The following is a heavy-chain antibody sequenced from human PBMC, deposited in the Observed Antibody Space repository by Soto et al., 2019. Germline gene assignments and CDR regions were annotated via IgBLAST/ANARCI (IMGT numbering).Heavy chain of an antibody. CDR2: IIPILGIA. Sequence: SVKRSCKTFGGTFSSYPISWVRQAPEQGLEWMGRIIPILGIANYAQKFQGRVTITADKSTSTAYMELSSLRSEDTAVYYCASTDMDVWGKGTTVTVSS. V-gene: IGHV1-69*02. CDR1: GGTFSSYP. J-gene: IGHJ6*03. CDR3: ASTDMDV.